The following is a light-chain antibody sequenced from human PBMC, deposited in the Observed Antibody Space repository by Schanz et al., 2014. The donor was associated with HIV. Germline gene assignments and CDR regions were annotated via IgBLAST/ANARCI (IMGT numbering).Light chain of an antibody. Sequence: EIVMTQSPATLSVSPGERATLSCRASQSIGSNLAWHQQKPGQAPRLLIYGASSRATGIPDRFSGSGSGTDFTLTISSLQPEDFAVYYCQQRSNWSLTFGGGTKVQIK. CDR1: QSIGSN. CDR3: QQRSNWSLT. CDR2: GAS. V-gene: IGKV3D-15*01. J-gene: IGKJ4*01.